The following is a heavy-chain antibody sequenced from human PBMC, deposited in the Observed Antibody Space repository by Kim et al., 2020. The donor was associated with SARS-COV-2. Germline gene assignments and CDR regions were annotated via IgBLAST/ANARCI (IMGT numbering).Heavy chain of an antibody. D-gene: IGHD4-17*01. J-gene: IGHJ4*02. Sequence: GGSLRLSCAASGFIFRNYGMHWVRQAPGKGLEWVAVIWYDGSIKYYADSVKGRFTISRDNSKNTLYLQMNSLRAEDTAVYYCAKAPAGGDYYYWGQGTLVTVSS. CDR1: GFIFRNYG. V-gene: IGHV3-33*06. CDR2: IWYDGSIK. CDR3: AKAPAGGDYYY.